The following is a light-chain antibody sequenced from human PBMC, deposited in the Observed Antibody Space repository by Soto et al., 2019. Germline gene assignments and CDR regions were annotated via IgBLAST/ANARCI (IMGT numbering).Light chain of an antibody. V-gene: IGKV3-15*01. CDR3: QQFEHWPT. J-gene: IGKJ4*02. Sequence: PGAIGTLSCQASQSVSSNHLAWYQQTPGQAPRLLIYGGSTRATGIPARFSGSGSETEFTLTISRLQSEDSGVYYCQQFEHWPTFGRGTKVDI. CDR2: GGS. CDR1: QSVSSN.